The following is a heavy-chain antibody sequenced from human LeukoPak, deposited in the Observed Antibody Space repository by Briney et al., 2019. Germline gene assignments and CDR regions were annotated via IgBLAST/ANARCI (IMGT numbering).Heavy chain of an antibody. Sequence: SETLSLTCTVSGGSISSYCWSWIRQPPRKGLEWIGYTFYSASINYNPSLKSRVTISVDTSKNQFSLKLSSVTAADTAVYYCARSRGYSYGTTFLDYWGQGTLVTVSS. J-gene: IGHJ4*02. V-gene: IGHV4-59*08. D-gene: IGHD5-18*01. CDR3: ARSRGYSYGTTFLDY. CDR2: TFYSASI. CDR1: GGSISSYC.